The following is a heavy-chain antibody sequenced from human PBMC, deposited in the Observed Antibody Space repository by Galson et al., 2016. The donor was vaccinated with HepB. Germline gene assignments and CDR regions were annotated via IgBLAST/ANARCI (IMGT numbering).Heavy chain of an antibody. V-gene: IGHV1-69*04. CDR2: LIPVLFMS. D-gene: IGHD6-19*01. J-gene: IGHJ6*02. CDR1: GGSPLNYA. Sequence: CKASGGSPLNYALNWVRTAPGHGLPWMGRLIPVLFMSNYTQKFHARVTISADKYTTIGYMELSSLTSEDMAVYYCATGRLVAAGTFEYSAMDIWGQGTTVTVSS. CDR3: ATGRLVAAGTFEYSAMDI.